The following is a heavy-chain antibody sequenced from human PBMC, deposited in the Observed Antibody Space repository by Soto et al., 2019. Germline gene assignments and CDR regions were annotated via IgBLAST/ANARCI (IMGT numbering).Heavy chain of an antibody. D-gene: IGHD1-1*01. V-gene: IGHV1-69*13. CDR2: IIPIFGTA. Sequence: SVKVSCKASGGTFSSYAISWVRQAPGQGFEWMGGIIPIFGTANYAQKFQGRVTITADESTSTAYMELSSLRSEDTAVYYCARATGDGYKLEGYYFDYWGQGTLVTVSS. CDR1: GGTFSSYA. J-gene: IGHJ4*02. CDR3: ARATGDGYKLEGYYFDY.